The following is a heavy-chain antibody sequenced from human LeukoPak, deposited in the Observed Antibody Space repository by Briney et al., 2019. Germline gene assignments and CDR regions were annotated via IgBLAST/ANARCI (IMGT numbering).Heavy chain of an antibody. CDR2: VPHDDSNK. V-gene: IGHV3-30-3*01. J-gene: IGHJ3*02. CDR1: GFTFSSYA. Sequence: GGSLRLSCAASGFTFSSYAMSWVRQAPGKGLEWLAFVPHDDSNKYYADSVKGRFSISRDKSKNTVYLQMNGLTTEDTAVYYCARDRPSSLWFDAFDIWGQGTMVTVSS. D-gene: IGHD3-10*01. CDR3: ARDRPSSLWFDAFDI.